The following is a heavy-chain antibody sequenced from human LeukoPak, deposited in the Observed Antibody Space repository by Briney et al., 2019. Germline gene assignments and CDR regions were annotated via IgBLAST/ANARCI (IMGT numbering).Heavy chain of an antibody. D-gene: IGHD6-19*01. J-gene: IGHJ4*02. Sequence: GRSLRLSCTTSGFTFGGYVMSWVRQAPGKGLECVGFIRSKGYGGTTEYAASVKGRFTISRDDSESIAYLQMSSLKTEDTAVYYCTRSAGFYSGWYHDYWGQGTLVTVSS. CDR2: IRSKGYGGTT. CDR1: GFTFGGYV. CDR3: TRSAGFYSGWYHDY. V-gene: IGHV3-49*04.